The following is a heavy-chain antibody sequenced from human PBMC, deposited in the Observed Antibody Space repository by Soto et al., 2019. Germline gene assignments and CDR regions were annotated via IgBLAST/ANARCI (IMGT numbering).Heavy chain of an antibody. CDR3: ARDPRVEMGSSGWDNWFDP. CDR1: GYTFTSYG. J-gene: IGHJ5*02. V-gene: IGHV1-18*04. D-gene: IGHD6-19*01. CDR2: ISAYNGNT. Sequence: ASVKVSCKASGYTFTSYGISWVRQAPGQGLEWMGRISAYNGNTNYAQKLQGRVTMTTDTSTSTAYMELRSLRSDDTAVYYCARDPRVEMGSSGWDNWFDPWGQGTLVTVSS.